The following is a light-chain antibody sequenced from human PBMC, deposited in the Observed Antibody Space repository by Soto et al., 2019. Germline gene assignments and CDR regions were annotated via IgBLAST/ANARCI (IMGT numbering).Light chain of an antibody. V-gene: IGKV1-39*01. J-gene: IGKJ3*01. CDR1: QSIRTY. CDR3: LHSSATPDT. Sequence: DIQMTQSPSSLSASVGDRVTITYCASQSIRTYLNCYQYKPGKATHILHYTASNLQGRVLSRFSGSGSVTDFTLSISSLQPDDFATYYWLHSSATPDTFGPGTKVDI. CDR2: TAS.